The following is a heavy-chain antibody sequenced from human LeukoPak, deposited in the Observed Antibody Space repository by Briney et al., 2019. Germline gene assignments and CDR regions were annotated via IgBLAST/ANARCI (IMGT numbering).Heavy chain of an antibody. Sequence: GASAKVSCKASGYTFTSYGISWVRQAPGQGLEWMGWISAYNGNTNYAQKLQGRVTMTTDTSTSTVYMELRSLRSDDTAVYYCARDRGWELGYCSGGSCYDENWFDPWGQGTLVTVSS. J-gene: IGHJ5*02. D-gene: IGHD2-15*01. V-gene: IGHV1-18*01. CDR1: GYTFTSYG. CDR2: ISAYNGNT. CDR3: ARDRGWELGYCSGGSCYDENWFDP.